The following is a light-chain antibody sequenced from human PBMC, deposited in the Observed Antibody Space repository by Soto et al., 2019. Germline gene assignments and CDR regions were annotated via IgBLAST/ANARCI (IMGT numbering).Light chain of an antibody. J-gene: IGLJ2*01. V-gene: IGLV1-44*01. Sequence: QSVLTQPPSASGTPGQRVTISCSGSSSNIGSNSVNWYQQLPGTAPKLLMYSSNQRPSGVPDRFSGSKSGTSASLAISGLXXXXXXXXYCAAWDDSLNGVVFGGGTKLTVL. CDR3: AAWDDSLNGVV. CDR2: SSN. CDR1: SSNIGSNS.